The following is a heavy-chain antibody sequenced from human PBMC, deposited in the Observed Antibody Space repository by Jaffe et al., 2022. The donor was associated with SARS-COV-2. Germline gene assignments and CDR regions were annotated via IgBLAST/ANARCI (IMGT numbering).Heavy chain of an antibody. CDR2: ILGDSRA. D-gene: IGHD3-10*01. V-gene: IGHV3-53*01. Sequence: EVQLVESGGGLARPGGSLTLSCAVSGFSVSRSYINWVRQAPGKGLEWVSVILGDSRALYADSVKGRFTISRDISRNTVFLQINSLRVEDTATYFCARDGSAQSPFYYFTLDVWGQGTAVTVSS. CDR1: GFSVSRSY. J-gene: IGHJ6*02. CDR3: ARDGSAQSPFYYFTLDV.